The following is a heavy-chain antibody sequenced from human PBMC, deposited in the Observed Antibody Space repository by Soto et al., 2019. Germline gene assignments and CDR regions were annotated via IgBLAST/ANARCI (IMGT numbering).Heavy chain of an antibody. CDR2: IYYSGST. J-gene: IGHJ4*02. D-gene: IGHD5-12*01. CDR3: ARTVATIMAPHFDY. CDR1: GGSISSSSYY. V-gene: IGHV4-39*07. Sequence: SETLSLTCTVSGGSISSSSYYWGWIRQPPGKGLEWIGSIYYSGSTYYNPSLKSRVTISVDTSKNQFSLKLSSVTAADTAVYYCARTVATIMAPHFDYWGQGTLVTVSS.